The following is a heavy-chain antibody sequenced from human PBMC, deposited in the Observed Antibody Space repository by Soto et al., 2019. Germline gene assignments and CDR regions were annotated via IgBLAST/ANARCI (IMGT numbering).Heavy chain of an antibody. D-gene: IGHD3-3*01. J-gene: IGHJ4*02. CDR1: AFTLSSFA. V-gene: IGHV3-30*18. Sequence: QVQLEQSGGGVVQPGRSLRLSCTSSAFTLSSFAMHWVRQAPGKGLEWVAVISYDGSNKYYGDSVKGRFTISRDNSKNTLYLQMSSLRVEDTAVYYCAKDFGSGFPQYYFDYWGQGTLVTGSS. CDR3: AKDFGSGFPQYYFDY. CDR2: ISYDGSNK.